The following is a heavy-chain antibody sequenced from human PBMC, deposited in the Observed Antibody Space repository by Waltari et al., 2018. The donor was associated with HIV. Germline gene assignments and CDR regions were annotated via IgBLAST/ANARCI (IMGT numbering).Heavy chain of an antibody. D-gene: IGHD3-9*01. V-gene: IGHV4-39*01. J-gene: IGHJ4*02. CDR3: ARVLRAGYCDY. CDR2: IYYSGST. Sequence: QLQLQESGPGLVKPSETLSRTCTVAGGSLSSSSYSWGWIRQPPGKGLEWIGSIYYSGSTYYNPSLKSRVTISVDTSKNQFSLKLSSVTAADTAVYYCARVLRAGYCDYWGQGTLVTVSS. CDR1: GGSLSSSSYS.